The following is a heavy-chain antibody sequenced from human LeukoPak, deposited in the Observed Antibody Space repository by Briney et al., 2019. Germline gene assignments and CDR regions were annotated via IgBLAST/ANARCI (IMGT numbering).Heavy chain of an antibody. V-gene: IGHV3-49*04. Sequence: GGSLRLSCTASGFTFGDFAMNWVRQAPGKGLEWVGFIRSRGHGGTAEYAASVDGRFTISRDDSKSSVYLQMNRLETEDTAIYYCTSIALTGTYPDNWGQGTLVTVSS. CDR1: GFTFGDFA. J-gene: IGHJ4*02. D-gene: IGHD1-14*01. CDR2: IRSRGHGGTA. CDR3: TSIALTGTYPDN.